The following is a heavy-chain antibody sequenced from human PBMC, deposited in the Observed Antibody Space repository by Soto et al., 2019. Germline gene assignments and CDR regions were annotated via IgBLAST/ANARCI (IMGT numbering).Heavy chain of an antibody. D-gene: IGHD3-10*01. CDR2: IYYSGST. Sequence: PSETLSLTCTVSGGSISGYYWSWIRQPPGKGLEWIGYIYYSGSTNYNPSLKSRVTISVDTSKNQFSLKLSSVTAADTAVYYCARAYKSDYFDYWGQGTLVTVSS. CDR3: ARAYKSDYFDY. CDR1: GGSISGYY. V-gene: IGHV4-59*01. J-gene: IGHJ4*02.